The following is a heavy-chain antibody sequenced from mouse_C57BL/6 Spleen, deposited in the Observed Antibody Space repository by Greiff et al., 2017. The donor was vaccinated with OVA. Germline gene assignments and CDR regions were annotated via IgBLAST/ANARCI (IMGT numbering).Heavy chain of an antibody. D-gene: IGHD3-1*01. V-gene: IGHV1-9*01. CDR1: GYTFTGYW. CDR2: ILPGSGST. Sequence: QVQLQQSGAELMKPGASVKLSCKATGYTFTGYWIEWVKQRPGHGLEWIGEILPGSGSTNYTEKFKGKATFTADTSSNTAYMQLSSLTTEDSAIYYCARKGHSFYFDYWGQGTTLTVSS. J-gene: IGHJ2*01. CDR3: ARKGHSFYFDY.